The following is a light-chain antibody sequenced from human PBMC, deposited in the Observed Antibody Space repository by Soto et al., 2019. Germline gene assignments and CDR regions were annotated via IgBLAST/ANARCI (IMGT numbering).Light chain of an antibody. J-gene: IGLJ3*02. CDR3: AVWDDSLNGRV. Sequence: QAVVTQPPSASGTPGQRVTISCSGSSSNIGGHTVNWYQQLPRTAPKLLIYSNNQRPSGVPDRFSGSKSGTSASLAISGLQSEDEADYYCAVWDDSLNGRVFGGGTKLTVL. CDR1: SSNIGGHT. CDR2: SNN. V-gene: IGLV1-44*01.